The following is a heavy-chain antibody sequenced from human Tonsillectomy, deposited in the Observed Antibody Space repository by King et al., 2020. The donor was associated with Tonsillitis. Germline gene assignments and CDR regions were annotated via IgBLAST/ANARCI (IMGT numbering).Heavy chain of an antibody. J-gene: IGHJ4*02. CDR2: ISYDGSKK. CDR3: ARDFSTKYTLDY. CDR1: GFTFSSYG. Sequence: VQLVESGGGVVQPGRSLRLSCAASGFTFSSYGMHWVRQAPGKGLQWVAGISYDGSKKFYPDSVKGRITISRDNSKNTLYLQMNSLRAEDTAVYHCARDFSTKYTLDYWGQGTLVTVSS. D-gene: IGHD2-2*02. V-gene: IGHV3-33*05.